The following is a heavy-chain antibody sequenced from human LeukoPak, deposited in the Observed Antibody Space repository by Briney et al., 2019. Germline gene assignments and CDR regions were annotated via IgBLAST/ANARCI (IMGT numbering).Heavy chain of an antibody. D-gene: IGHD3-3*01. Sequence: GGSLRLSCAASGFTFSSYAMTWVRQAPRKGLEWVSAISDSGGSTYYADSVKGRFTISRDNSKNTLYLQMNSLRAEDTAVYYCAREMKDSYYDFWSGNNWFAPWGQGTLVTVSS. CDR1: GFTFSSYA. CDR3: AREMKDSYYDFWSGNNWFAP. CDR2: ISDSGGST. V-gene: IGHV3-23*01. J-gene: IGHJ5*02.